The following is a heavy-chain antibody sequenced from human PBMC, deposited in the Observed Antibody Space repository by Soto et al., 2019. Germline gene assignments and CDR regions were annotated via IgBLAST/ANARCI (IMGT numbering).Heavy chain of an antibody. V-gene: IGHV4-30-4*01. CDR3: ARDKRNYYDSSGYYYYYGMDV. Sequence: QVQLQESGPGLVKPSQTLSLTCTVSGGSISSGDYYWSWIRQPPGKGLEWIGYIYYSGSTYYNPSLKSRVTISVDTSKNQFSLKLSSVTAADTAVYYCARDKRNYYDSSGYYYYYGMDVWGQGTTVTVSS. J-gene: IGHJ6*02. CDR1: GGSISSGDYY. D-gene: IGHD3-22*01. CDR2: IYYSGST.